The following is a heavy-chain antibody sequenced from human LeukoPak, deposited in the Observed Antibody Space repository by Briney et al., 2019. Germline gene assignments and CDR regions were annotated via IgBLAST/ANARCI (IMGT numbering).Heavy chain of an antibody. Sequence: PGVSLRLFCAASVFTFSRYGMSWVRQAPGKALEWVSANSGSCGSTFYAESVKGRFTSSRDNPKNTLYLQMNSLRAEATALYYCARDRRDAHFPKWYFDLWGRGTLVAVSS. CDR1: VFTFSRYG. CDR3: ARDRRDAHFPKWYFDL. J-gene: IGHJ2*01. V-gene: IGHV3-23*01. CDR2: NSGSCGST.